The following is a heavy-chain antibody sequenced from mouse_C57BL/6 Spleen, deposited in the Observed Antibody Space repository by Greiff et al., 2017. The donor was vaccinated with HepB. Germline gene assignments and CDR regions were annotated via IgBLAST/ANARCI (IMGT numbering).Heavy chain of an antibody. CDR1: GYTFTSYW. Sequence: QVQLQQPGAELVRPGTSVKLSCKASGYTFTSYWMHWVKQRPGQGLEWIGVIDPSDSYTNYNQKFKGKAKLTVDTSSSTAYMQLSSLTSEDSAVYYCARSPAYYRNFDYWGQGTTLTVSS. CDR2: IDPSDSYT. CDR3: ARSPAYYRNFDY. V-gene: IGHV1-59*01. J-gene: IGHJ2*01. D-gene: IGHD2-12*01.